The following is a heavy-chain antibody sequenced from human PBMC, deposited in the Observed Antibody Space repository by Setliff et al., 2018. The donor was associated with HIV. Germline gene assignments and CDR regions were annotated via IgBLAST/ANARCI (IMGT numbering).Heavy chain of an antibody. CDR3: ARLTTTYYYDSSAYYHPV. V-gene: IGHV4-39*07. J-gene: IGHJ4*02. CDR2: IYYSGST. D-gene: IGHD3-22*01. CDR1: GYSISSRNYY. Sequence: SETLSLTCAVSGYSISSRNYYWAWIRQPPGKGLEWIGSIYYSGSTNYNPSLKSRVTISVDTSKNQFSLKLSSVTAADTAVFYCARLTTTYYYDSSAYYHPVWGQGTLVTVSS.